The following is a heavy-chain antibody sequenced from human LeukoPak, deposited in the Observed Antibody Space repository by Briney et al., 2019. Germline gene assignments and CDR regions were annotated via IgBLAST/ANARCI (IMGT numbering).Heavy chain of an antibody. CDR1: GGSFSGYY. CDR2: INHSGST. D-gene: IGHD2-2*01. V-gene: IGHV4-34*01. CDR3: ARGRRGRYQLLALDHRHNWLDP. J-gene: IGHJ5*02. Sequence: PSETLSLTCAVYGGSFSGYYWSWIRQPPGKGLEWIGEINHSGSTNYNPSLKSRVTISVDTSKNQFSLKLSSVTAADTAVYYCARGRRGRYQLLALDHRHNWLDPWGQGTLVTVSS.